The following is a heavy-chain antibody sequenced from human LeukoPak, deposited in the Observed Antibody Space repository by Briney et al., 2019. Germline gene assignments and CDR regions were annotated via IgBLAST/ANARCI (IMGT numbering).Heavy chain of an antibody. D-gene: IGHD1-26*01. J-gene: IGHJ4*02. CDR2: IYTTGTT. Sequence: PSETLSLTCTVSGGSINSYYWGWIRQPAGKGLEWIGRIYTTGTTSYNPSLKSRVTISVDTSKNQFYLKLTSATAADTAMYYCARAGYTISYYSLDYWGQGSLVTVSS. CDR3: ARAGYTISYYSLDY. CDR1: GGSINSYY. V-gene: IGHV4-4*07.